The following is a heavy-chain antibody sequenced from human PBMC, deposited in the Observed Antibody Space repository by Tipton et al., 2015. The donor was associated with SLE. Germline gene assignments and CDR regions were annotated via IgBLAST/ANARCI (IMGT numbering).Heavy chain of an antibody. J-gene: IGHJ4*02. CDR2: IYSGGRT. D-gene: IGHD4-17*01. V-gene: IGHV3-23*03. Sequence: SLRLSCAASGFTFNTHAMSWVRQAPGKGLEWVSVIYSGGRTYYAESVKGRFTISRDNSKNTLYLQLNSLRAEDTGIYYCARHIFTVTTGDFDYWGQGTPLTVSS. CDR3: ARHIFTVTTGDFDY. CDR1: GFTFNTHA.